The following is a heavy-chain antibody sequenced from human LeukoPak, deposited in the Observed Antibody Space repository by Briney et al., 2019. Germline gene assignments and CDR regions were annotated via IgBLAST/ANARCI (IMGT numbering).Heavy chain of an antibody. CDR3: SRGTTAWGGDF. V-gene: IGHV4-34*01. J-gene: IGHJ4*02. Sequence: SETLSLTCAVNGGSFSSYYWTWIRQAPDKGLEWIGEINHYGRTNYNPSLSSRVTISVDTSKNQFSLKLNSMTAADTAVYYCSRGTTAWGGDFWGQGTRVTVSS. D-gene: IGHD3-16*01. CDR2: INHYGRT. CDR1: GGSFSSYY.